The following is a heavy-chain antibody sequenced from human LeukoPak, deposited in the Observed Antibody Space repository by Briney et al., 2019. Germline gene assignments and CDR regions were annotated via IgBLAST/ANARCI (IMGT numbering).Heavy chain of an antibody. CDR2: INPSSGGT. CDR3: AGGSSYYFFDY. D-gene: IGHD6-13*01. Sequence: ASVKVSCKASGYTFTNYGISWVRQAPGQGPEWMGWINPSSGGTNPAQKFQGRVAMTRDTSISTVYIQLKRLTSDDTAVYYCAGGSSYYFFDYWGQGVLVTVSS. CDR1: GYTFTNYG. V-gene: IGHV1-2*02. J-gene: IGHJ4*02.